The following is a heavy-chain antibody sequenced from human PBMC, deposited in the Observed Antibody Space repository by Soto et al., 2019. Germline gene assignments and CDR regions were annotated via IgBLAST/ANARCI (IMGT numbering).Heavy chain of an antibody. CDR3: ARERTVVKGTLDY. J-gene: IGHJ4*02. D-gene: IGHD2-15*01. V-gene: IGHV3-48*01. CDR2: ISSSSSTI. CDR1: GFTFSSYS. Sequence: EVQLVESGGGLVQPGGSLRLSCAASGFTFSSYSMNWVRQAPGKGLEWVSYISSSSSTIYYADSVKGRFTISRDNAKNSLYLQMNSLRAEDTAVYYCARERTVVKGTLDYWGQGTLVTVSS.